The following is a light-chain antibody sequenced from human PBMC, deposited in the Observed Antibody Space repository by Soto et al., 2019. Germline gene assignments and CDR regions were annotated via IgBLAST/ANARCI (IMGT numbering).Light chain of an antibody. CDR3: ASWDDRLGAVI. V-gene: IGLV1-47*02. Sequence: QSVLTQPPSASGTPGQKVFISFSGSSSNIGGTNYAYWYQQLPGAAPKLLMHSNNLRPSGVPERISGSKFGTAASLAISGLRPEDEAVYYCASWDDRLGAVIFGGGTKVTVL. CDR2: SNN. J-gene: IGLJ2*01. CDR1: SSNIGGTNY.